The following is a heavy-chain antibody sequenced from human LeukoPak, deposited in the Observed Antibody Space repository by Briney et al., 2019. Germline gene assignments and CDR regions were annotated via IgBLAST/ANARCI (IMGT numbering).Heavy chain of an antibody. CDR2: ISGSGGST. CDR3: VKDQRAAYYYDSSRSETDAFDI. V-gene: IGHV3-23*01. J-gene: IGHJ3*02. CDR1: GFTFSSYA. D-gene: IGHD3-22*01. Sequence: GGSLRLSCAASGFTFSSYAMSWVRQAPGKGLEWVSAISGSGGSTYYADSVKGRFTISRDNSKNTLYLQMNSLRAEDTAVYYCVKDQRAAYYYDSSRSETDAFDIWGQGTMVTVSS.